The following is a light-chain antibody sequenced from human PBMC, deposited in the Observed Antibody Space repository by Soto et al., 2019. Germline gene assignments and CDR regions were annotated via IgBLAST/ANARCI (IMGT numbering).Light chain of an antibody. Sequence: EIVLTQSPGTLSLSPGERATLSCRASESVSTSYLAWYQQKPGQAPRLLIYGASGRATGIPDRFSVSASGTDFTLSISRLEPEEFAVYYCQHYGTSALFGPGTKVDIK. J-gene: IGKJ3*01. CDR2: GAS. V-gene: IGKV3-20*01. CDR1: ESVSTSY. CDR3: QHYGTSAL.